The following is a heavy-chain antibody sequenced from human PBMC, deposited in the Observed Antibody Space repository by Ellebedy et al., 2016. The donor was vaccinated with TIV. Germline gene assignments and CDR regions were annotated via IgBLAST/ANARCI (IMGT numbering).Heavy chain of an antibody. Sequence: GESLKISCAASGFTFSGYSMNWVRQAPGKGPEWVSYITGSGSTIYYADSVKGRFTVSRDNAENSLYLQMDSLRAEDTAVYYCARTEKRTFYFDYWGQGTLVTVSS. CDR3: ARTEKRTFYFDY. D-gene: IGHD2/OR15-2a*01. CDR1: GFTFSGYS. CDR2: ITGSGSTI. V-gene: IGHV3-48*04. J-gene: IGHJ4*01.